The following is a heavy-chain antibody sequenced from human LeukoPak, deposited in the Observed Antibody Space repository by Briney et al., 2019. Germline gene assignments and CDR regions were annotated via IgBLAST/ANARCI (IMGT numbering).Heavy chain of an antibody. V-gene: IGHV1-2*02. Sequence: GASVKVSCKASGYTFTGYYMHWVRQAPGQGLEWVGWINPNSGGTNYAQKFQGRVTMTRDTSISTAYMELSRLRSDDTAVYYCARDGSYDFWSGFPGSNWFDPWGQGTLVTVSS. CDR2: INPNSGGT. CDR1: GYTFTGYY. J-gene: IGHJ5*02. CDR3: ARDGSYDFWSGFPGSNWFDP. D-gene: IGHD3-3*01.